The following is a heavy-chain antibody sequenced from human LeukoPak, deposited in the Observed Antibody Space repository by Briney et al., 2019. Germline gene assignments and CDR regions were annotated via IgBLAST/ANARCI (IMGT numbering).Heavy chain of an antibody. V-gene: IGHV1-69*04. J-gene: IGHJ4*02. D-gene: IGHD5-18*01. CDR2: IIPILGIA. Sequence: GASVKVSCKASGGTFSSYAISWMQQAPGQGLEWMGRIIPILGIANYAQKFQGRVTITADKPTSTAYMELSSLRSEDTAVYYCAREGTAMVIDYWGQGTLVTVSS. CDR3: AREGTAMVIDY. CDR1: GGTFSSYA.